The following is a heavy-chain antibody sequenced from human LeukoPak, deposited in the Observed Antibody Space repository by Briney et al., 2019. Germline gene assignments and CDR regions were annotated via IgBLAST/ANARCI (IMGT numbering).Heavy chain of an antibody. V-gene: IGHV1-2*02. Sequence: ASVKVSCKASGYTFTGFYMHWLRQAPGQGLEWMGWIDPNSGDTNYAQTFQGRVAMTRDTSITTAYMELSRLRSDDTAVYYCARGLYCSSSNCFAAQRPPYWGQGTLVTVSS. CDR2: IDPNSGDT. J-gene: IGHJ4*02. D-gene: IGHD2-2*01. CDR3: ARGLYCSSSNCFAAQRPPY. CDR1: GYTFTGFY.